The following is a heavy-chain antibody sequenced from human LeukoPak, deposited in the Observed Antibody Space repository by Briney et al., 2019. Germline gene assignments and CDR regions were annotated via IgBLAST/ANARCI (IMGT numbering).Heavy chain of an antibody. J-gene: IGHJ4*02. CDR1: GGSFSGYY. CDR2: INHSGST. Sequence: PSETLSLTCAVYGGSFSGYYWSWIRQPPGKGLEWIGGINHSGSTNYNPSLKSRVTISVDTSKNQFSLKLSSVTAADTAVYYCARGRSTVTTGDDYWGQGTLVTVSS. D-gene: IGHD4-17*01. V-gene: IGHV4-34*01. CDR3: ARGRSTVTTGDDY.